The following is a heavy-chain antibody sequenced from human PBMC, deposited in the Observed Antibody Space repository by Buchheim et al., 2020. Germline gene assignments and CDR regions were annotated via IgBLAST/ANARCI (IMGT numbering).Heavy chain of an antibody. V-gene: IGHV3-43D*03. Sequence: EVQLVESGGVVVQPGGSLRLSCAASGFTFDDYAMHWVRQAPGKGLGWVSLISWDGGSTYYADSVKGRFTVSRDNSKNSPYLQMHSLRAEDAAFYYCAKDRGARRGYFDSWGQGTL. CDR2: ISWDGGST. CDR3: AKDRGARRGYFDS. J-gene: IGHJ4*02. CDR1: GFTFDDYA. D-gene: IGHD1-26*01.